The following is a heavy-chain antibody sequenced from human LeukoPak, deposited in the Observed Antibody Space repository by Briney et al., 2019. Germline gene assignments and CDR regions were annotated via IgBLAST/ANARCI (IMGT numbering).Heavy chain of an antibody. CDR1: GYSFTSYW. J-gene: IGHJ4*02. D-gene: IGHD4-11*01. CDR3: ARQPRRGYYSNYDFDY. Sequence: KGGESLKISCKGSGYSFTSYWIGWVRQMPGKGLEWMGIIYPGDSDTRYSPSFQGQVTISADKSISTAYLQWSSLKASDTAMYYCARQPRRGYYSNYDFDYWGQGTLVTVSS. V-gene: IGHV5-51*01. CDR2: IYPGDSDT.